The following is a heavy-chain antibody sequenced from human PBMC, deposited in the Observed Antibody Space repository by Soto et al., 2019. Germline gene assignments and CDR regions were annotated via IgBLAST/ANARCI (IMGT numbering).Heavy chain of an antibody. CDR3: AKGGRQWLVTSDFNY. D-gene: IGHD6-19*01. V-gene: IGHV3-30*18. J-gene: IGHJ4*02. Sequence: VQLVESGGGVVQPGRSLRLSCAASGFTFSDYAMHWVRQAPGKGLEWVAVVSHDGRNTHYADSVKGRFTISRDSSKNTVALEMTSLRAEDTAVYYSAKGGRQWLVTSDFNYWGQGALVTVSS. CDR2: VSHDGRNT. CDR1: GFTFSDYA.